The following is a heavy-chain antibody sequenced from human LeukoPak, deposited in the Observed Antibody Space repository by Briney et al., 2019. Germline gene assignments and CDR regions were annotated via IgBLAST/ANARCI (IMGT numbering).Heavy chain of an antibody. CDR2: INADNGNT. D-gene: IGHD3-9*01. V-gene: IGHV1/OR15-3*02. Sequence: ASVKVSCKASGYTFTGYYMHWVRQAPGQRLEWMGWINADNGNTKYSQEFQGRVAITRNTSIYTAYMELSSLTSEDTAVYYCARGDRDYDILTGYSKSWFDPWGQGTLVTVSS. CDR3: ARGDRDYDILTGYSKSWFDP. J-gene: IGHJ5*02. CDR1: GYTFTGYY.